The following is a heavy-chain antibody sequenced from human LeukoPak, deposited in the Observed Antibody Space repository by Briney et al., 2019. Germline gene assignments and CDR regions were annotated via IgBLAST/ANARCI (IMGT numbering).Heavy chain of an antibody. V-gene: IGHV4-59*01. J-gene: IGHJ4*02. CDR2: IYYSGST. D-gene: IGHD3-10*01. CDR3: ARERIDGSGSYSQFGY. CDR1: GGSISSYY. Sequence: SETLSLTCTVSGGSISSYYWSWIRQPPGKGLEWIGYIYYSGSTNYNPSLESRVTISVDTSKNQFSLKLSSVTAADTAVYYCARERIDGSGSYSQFGYWGQGTLVTVSS.